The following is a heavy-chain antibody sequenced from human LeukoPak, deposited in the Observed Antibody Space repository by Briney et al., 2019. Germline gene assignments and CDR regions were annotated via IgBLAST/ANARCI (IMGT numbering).Heavy chain of an antibody. D-gene: IGHD4/OR15-4a*01. CDR2: IKQDGSEK. CDR3: ARVRLFDYGPEGVFSWFDP. V-gene: IGHV3-7*01. J-gene: IGHJ5*02. Sequence: PGGSLRLSCAASGLTFSSYWMSWVRQAPGKGLEWVANIKQDGSEKYYVDSVKGRFTISRDNAKNSLYLQMNSLRAEDTAVYYCARVRLFDYGPEGVFSWFDPWGQGTLVTVSS. CDR1: GLTFSSYW.